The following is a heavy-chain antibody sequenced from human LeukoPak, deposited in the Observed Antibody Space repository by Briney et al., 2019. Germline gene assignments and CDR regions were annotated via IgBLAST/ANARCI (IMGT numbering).Heavy chain of an antibody. J-gene: IGHJ5*02. CDR2: ISYDGSNK. D-gene: IGHD6-13*01. CDR1: GFTFSHYV. CDR3: ARPRGAAAGTFGFDP. V-gene: IGHV3-30*03. Sequence: GGSLRLSCAASGFTFSHYVMHWVRQAPGKGLQWVALISYDGSNKYYADSVKGRFTISRDNSKNTLYLQMNSLRAEDTAVYYCARPRGAAAGTFGFDPWGQGTLVTVSS.